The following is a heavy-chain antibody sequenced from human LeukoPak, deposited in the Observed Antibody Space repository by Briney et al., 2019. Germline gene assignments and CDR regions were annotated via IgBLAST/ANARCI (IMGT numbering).Heavy chain of an antibody. D-gene: IGHD3-22*01. Sequence: GGSLRLSCAASGFTFSGSAVHWVRQASGKGLEWVGRIRSKANSYATAYAASVKGRFTISRDDSKNTAYLQMNSLKTEDTAVYYCTRRSYYYDRGVDDYWGQGTLVTVSS. CDR3: TRRSYYYDRGVDDY. CDR2: IRSKANSYAT. V-gene: IGHV3-73*01. J-gene: IGHJ4*02. CDR1: GFTFSGSA.